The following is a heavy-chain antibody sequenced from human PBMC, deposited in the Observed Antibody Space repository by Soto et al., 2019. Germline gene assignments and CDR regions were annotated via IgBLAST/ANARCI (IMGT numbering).Heavy chain of an antibody. V-gene: IGHV4-39*07. Sequence: PSETLSLTCTVSGGSISSTTYSWGWIRQPPGKGLEWIGSMYYSGTTYSHPSLNSRVSISVDTSENQFSLRLTSVTAADTAVYYCVTVNLVGAAYYFDYWGPGTLVTVSS. D-gene: IGHD1-26*01. J-gene: IGHJ4*02. CDR1: GGSISSTTYS. CDR3: VTVNLVGAAYYFDY. CDR2: MYYSGTT.